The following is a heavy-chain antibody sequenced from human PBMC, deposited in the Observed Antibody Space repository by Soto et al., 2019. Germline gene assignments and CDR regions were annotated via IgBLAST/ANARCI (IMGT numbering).Heavy chain of an antibody. CDR2: INPSGGST. J-gene: IGHJ1*01. D-gene: IGHD3-22*01. Sequence: GASVKVSCKASGYTFTSYYMHWVRQAPGQGLEWMGIINPSGGSTSYAQKFQGRVTMTRDTSTSTVYMELSSLRSEDTAVYYCARDTTYYYGSSGYYYFQHWGQGTLVTVSS. CDR1: GYTFTSYY. CDR3: ARDTTYYYGSSGYYYFQH. V-gene: IGHV1-46*01.